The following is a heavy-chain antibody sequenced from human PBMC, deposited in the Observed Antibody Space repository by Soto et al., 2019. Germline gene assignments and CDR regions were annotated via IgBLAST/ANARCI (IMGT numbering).Heavy chain of an antibody. Sequence: GGSLRLSCAASGFTFSSYAMSWVRQAPGKGLEWVSAISGSGGSTYYADSVKGRFTISRDNSKNTLYLQMNSLRAEDTAVYYCAKDQAVGKTEAISPPPFGYWGQGTLVTVSS. CDR1: GFTFSSYA. CDR2: ISGSGGST. CDR3: AKDQAVGKTEAISPPPFGY. V-gene: IGHV3-23*01. D-gene: IGHD2-15*01. J-gene: IGHJ4*02.